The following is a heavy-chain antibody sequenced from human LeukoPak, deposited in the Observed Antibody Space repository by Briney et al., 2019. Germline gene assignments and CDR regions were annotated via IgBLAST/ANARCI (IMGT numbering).Heavy chain of an antibody. CDR3: ARHRLLRYFDWLPIGPSNWFDP. V-gene: IGHV4-34*01. J-gene: IGHJ5*02. CDR1: GGSFSGYY. D-gene: IGHD3-9*01. Sequence: PSETLSLTCAVYGGSFSGYYWSWIRQPPGKGLEWIGEINHSGSTNYNPSLKSRVTISVDTSKNQFSLKLSSVTAADTAVYYCARHRLLRYFDWLPIGPSNWFDPWGQGTLVTVSS. CDR2: INHSGST.